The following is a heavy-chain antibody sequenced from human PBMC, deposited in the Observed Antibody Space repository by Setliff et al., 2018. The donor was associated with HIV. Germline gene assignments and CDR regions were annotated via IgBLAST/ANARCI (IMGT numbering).Heavy chain of an antibody. D-gene: IGHD2-2*01. J-gene: IGHJ4*02. V-gene: IGHV3-30*02. Sequence: PGGSRLSCAASGFTFRNYGMHWVRQAPGKGLEWVAFIRLDGSDKFYADSVKGRFTISRDNSKNTLFLQMNSLRSEDTAVYYCAKEDQRVTSVDYWGQGTPVTVSS. CDR3: AKEDQRVTSVDY. CDR2: IRLDGSDK. CDR1: GFTFRNYG.